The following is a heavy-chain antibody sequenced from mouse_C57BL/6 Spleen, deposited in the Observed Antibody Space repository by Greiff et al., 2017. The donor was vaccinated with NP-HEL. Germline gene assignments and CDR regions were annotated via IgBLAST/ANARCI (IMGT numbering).Heavy chain of an antibody. CDR1: GYTFTSYW. V-gene: IGHV1-52*01. J-gene: IGHJ4*01. Sequence: QVQLQQPGAELVRPGSSVKLSCKASGYTFTSYWMHWVKQRPIQGLEWIGNIDPSDSETHYNQKFKDKATLTVDKSSSTAYMQLSSLTSEDSAVYYCAREDYGNYLYAMDDWGQGTSVTVSS. D-gene: IGHD2-1*01. CDR2: IDPSDSET. CDR3: AREDYGNYLYAMDD.